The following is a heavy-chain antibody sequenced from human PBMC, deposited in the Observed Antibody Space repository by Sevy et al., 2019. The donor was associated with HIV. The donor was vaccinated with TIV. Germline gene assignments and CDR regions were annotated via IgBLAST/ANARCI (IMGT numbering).Heavy chain of an antibody. Sequence: GGSLRLSCAVSGFSFNSYWMSWVRQAPGKGLEWVASIKQDGGETYYVDSMKGRFTISIDNAKNSLYLQMSSLRVEDTAVYYCAREWHATFDFWGQGTLVTVSS. CDR3: AREWHATFDF. J-gene: IGHJ4*02. V-gene: IGHV3-7*01. CDR1: GFSFNSYW. CDR2: IKQDGGET.